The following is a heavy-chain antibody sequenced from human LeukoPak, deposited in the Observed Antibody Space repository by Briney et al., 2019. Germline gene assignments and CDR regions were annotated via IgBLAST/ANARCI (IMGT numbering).Heavy chain of an antibody. CDR1: GFTFSSYS. Sequence: GGSLRLSCAASGFTFSSYSMNWVRQAPGKGLEWVSSISSSSSYIYYADSVKGRFTISRDNAKNSLYLQMNSLRAEDTAVYYCARAIDYVNAFDIWGQGTMVTVSS. CDR2: ISSSSSYI. D-gene: IGHD4-17*01. CDR3: ARAIDYVNAFDI. V-gene: IGHV3-21*04. J-gene: IGHJ3*02.